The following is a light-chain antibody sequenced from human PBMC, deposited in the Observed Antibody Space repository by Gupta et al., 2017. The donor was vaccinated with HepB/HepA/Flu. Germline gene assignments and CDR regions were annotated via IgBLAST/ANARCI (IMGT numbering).Light chain of an antibody. Sequence: IQMTHSPSSLSASVGDRVTITCQASQDISNYLNWYQQKPGKAPKLLIYDASKLETGVPSRFSGSGSGTDCTLTISRLQPEDVATYYCLQDANLPVTFGRGTKVEIK. V-gene: IGKV1-33*01. CDR3: LQDANLPVT. CDR2: DAS. J-gene: IGKJ4*01. CDR1: QDISNY.